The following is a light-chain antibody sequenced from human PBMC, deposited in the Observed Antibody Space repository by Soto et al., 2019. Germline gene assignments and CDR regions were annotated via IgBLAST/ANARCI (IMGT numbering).Light chain of an antibody. J-gene: IGKJ5*01. CDR1: QDISNY. CDR2: DAS. Sequence: DIQMTQSPSSLSASVGDRVTITCQASQDISNYLNWYQQKPGKAPKLLIYDASNLETGVPSRFRVSGSGTEFTFSISSLQPEDIATYYCQQYDNLPITFGQGTRLEIK. CDR3: QQYDNLPIT. V-gene: IGKV1-33*01.